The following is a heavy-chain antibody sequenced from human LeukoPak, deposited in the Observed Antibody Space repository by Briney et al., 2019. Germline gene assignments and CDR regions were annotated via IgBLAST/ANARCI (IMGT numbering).Heavy chain of an antibody. Sequence: GGSLRLSCAASGFTFSSYSMNWVRQAPGKGLEWVSYISSSSSYIYYADSVKGRFTISRDNAKNSLYLQMNSLRAEDTAVYYCARDPRYCSGGSCYFDYWGQGTLVTVSS. CDR1: GFTFSSYS. J-gene: IGHJ4*02. CDR3: ARDPRYCSGGSCYFDY. CDR2: ISSSSSYI. D-gene: IGHD2-15*01. V-gene: IGHV3-21*05.